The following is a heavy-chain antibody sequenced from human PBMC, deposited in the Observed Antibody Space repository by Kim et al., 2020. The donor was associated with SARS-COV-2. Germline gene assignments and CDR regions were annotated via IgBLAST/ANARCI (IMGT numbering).Heavy chain of an antibody. Sequence: SETLSLTCAVYGGSFSGYYWSWIRQPPGKGLEWIGEINHSGSTNYNPSLKSRVTISVDTSKNQFSLKLSSVTAADTAVYYCARGRYYGSGSYYRGRHNW. J-gene: IGHJ5*01. D-gene: IGHD3-10*01. V-gene: IGHV4-34*01. CDR2: INHSGST. CDR3: ARGRYYGSGSYYRGRHNW. CDR1: GGSFSGYY.